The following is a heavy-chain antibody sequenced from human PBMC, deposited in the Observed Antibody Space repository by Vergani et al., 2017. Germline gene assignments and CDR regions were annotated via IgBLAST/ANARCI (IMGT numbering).Heavy chain of an antibody. D-gene: IGHD2-21*02. Sequence: QVQLVESGGGVVQPGRSLRLSCAASGFTFSSYGMHWVRQAPGKGLEWVAVISYDGSNKYYADSVKGRFTISRDNSKNTLYLQLNSLRAEDTAVYYCAKDSIVVVTATHSCIDYWGQGTLVTVSS. CDR1: GFTFSSYG. V-gene: IGHV3-30*18. CDR3: AKDSIVVVTATHSCIDY. CDR2: ISYDGSNK. J-gene: IGHJ4*02.